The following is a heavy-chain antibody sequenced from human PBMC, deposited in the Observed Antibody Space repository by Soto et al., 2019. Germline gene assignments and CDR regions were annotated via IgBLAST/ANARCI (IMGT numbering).Heavy chain of an antibody. J-gene: IGHJ6*02. CDR2: INHSGSA. Sequence: SATLSLTCAVDGGSFRGYYWSWSRQPPGKGLEWIGEINHSGSANYNPSLKSRVTMSTDTSTNQFSLKLSSVTAADTAVYYCMRHPINYDSDFWGQGTTGIVSS. CDR3: MRHPINYDSDF. CDR1: GGSFRGYY. D-gene: IGHD3-16*01. V-gene: IGHV4-34*01.